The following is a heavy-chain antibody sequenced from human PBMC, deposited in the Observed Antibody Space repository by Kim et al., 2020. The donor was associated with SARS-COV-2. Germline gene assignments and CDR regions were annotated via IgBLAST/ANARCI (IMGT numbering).Heavy chain of an antibody. D-gene: IGHD3-22*01. CDR3: ARDTVILGGMAV. CDR2: ISSGGDYT. J-gene: IGHJ6*02. V-gene: IGHV3-21*01. CDR1: GFTFSTYS. Sequence: GGSLRLSCAASGFTFSTYSMTWVRQAPGKGLEWVSSISSGGDYTFYADSMKGRFTISRDNAKNSLYLQMNSLRAEDTAVYYCARDTVILGGMAVWGQGTTVTVFS.